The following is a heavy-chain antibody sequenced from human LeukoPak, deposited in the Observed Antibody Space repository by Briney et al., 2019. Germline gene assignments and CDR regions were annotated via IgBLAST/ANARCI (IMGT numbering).Heavy chain of an antibody. J-gene: IGHJ4*02. Sequence: GESLKISCKGSGYSFTSYWIGWVRQMPGKGLEWMGIIYPGDSDTRYSPSFQGQVTISADKSISTAYLQWSSLKASDTAMYYCARRLAAAGTSIDYFDYWGQGTLVTVSS. CDR1: GYSFTSYW. D-gene: IGHD6-13*01. CDR3: ARRLAAAGTSIDYFDY. V-gene: IGHV5-51*01. CDR2: IYPGDSDT.